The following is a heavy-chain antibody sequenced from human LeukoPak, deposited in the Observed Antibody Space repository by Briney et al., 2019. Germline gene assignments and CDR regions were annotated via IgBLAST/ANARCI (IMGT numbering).Heavy chain of an antibody. CDR2: VDPEDGET. Sequence: EASVKVSCKASGYTFTDYYMHWVQQAPGKGLEWMGRVDPEDGETIYAEKFQGRVTITADTSTDTAYMELGSLRSEDTAVYYCATIFADLGFDYWGQGTLVTVSS. V-gene: IGHV1-69-2*01. D-gene: IGHD3-3*01. CDR1: GYTFTDYY. J-gene: IGHJ4*02. CDR3: ATIFADLGFDY.